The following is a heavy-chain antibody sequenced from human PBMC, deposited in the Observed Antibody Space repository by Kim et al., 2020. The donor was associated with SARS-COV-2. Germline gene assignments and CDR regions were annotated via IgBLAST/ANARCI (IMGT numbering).Heavy chain of an antibody. J-gene: IGHJ2*01. CDR2: IWYDGSNK. D-gene: IGHD6-13*01. CDR1: GFTFSSYG. CDR3: ASEYSSSEWYFDL. Sequence: GGSLRLSCAASGFTFSSYGMHWVRQAPGKGLEWVAVIWYDGSNKYYADSVKGRFTISRDNSKNTLYLQMNSLRAEDTAVYYCASEYSSSEWYFDLWGRGTLVTVSS. V-gene: IGHV3-33*01.